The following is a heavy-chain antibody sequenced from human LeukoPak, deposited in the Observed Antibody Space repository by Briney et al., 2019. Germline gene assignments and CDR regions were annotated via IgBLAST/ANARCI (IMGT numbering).Heavy chain of an antibody. CDR3: ARCGGSCYSALDY. D-gene: IGHD2-15*01. J-gene: IGHJ4*02. CDR1: TFIFGSYS. CDR2: ITGSGGRT. Sequence: GGSLRLSCVGTTFIFGSYSMNWVRQAPGKGLEWVSAITGSGGRTYYADSVKGRFIISRDYSKNTLYLQMNSLRAEDTAVYYCARCGGSCYSALDYWGQGTLVTVSS. V-gene: IGHV3-23*01.